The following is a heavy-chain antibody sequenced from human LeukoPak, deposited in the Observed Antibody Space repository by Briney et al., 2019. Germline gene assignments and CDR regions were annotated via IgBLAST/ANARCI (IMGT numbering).Heavy chain of an antibody. J-gene: IGHJ4*02. CDR3: ARAPAAYFDY. D-gene: IGHD2-2*01. V-gene: IGHV3-74*01. CDR2: INTDGSST. Sequence: GGSLRLFCAASGFTFISYWMHWVRQAPGKGLVWVSRINTDGSSTSYADSVKGRFTISRDNAKNTLYLQMNSLRAEDTAVYYCARAPAAYFDYWGQGTLVTVSS. CDR1: GFTFISYW.